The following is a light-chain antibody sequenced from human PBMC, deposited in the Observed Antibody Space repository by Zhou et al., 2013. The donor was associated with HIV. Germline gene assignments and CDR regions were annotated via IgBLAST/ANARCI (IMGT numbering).Light chain of an antibody. CDR1: HDISTY. V-gene: IGKV1-16*01. CDR3: QQYNSYST. Sequence: DIQMTQSPSSLSASVGDRVTITCQASHDISTYLNWYQQKPGKAPKLLIYDASSLQSGVPSRFSGSGSGTEFTLTISSLQPDDFATYYCQQYNSYSTFGPGDQAGDQT. J-gene: IGKJ2*01. CDR2: DAS.